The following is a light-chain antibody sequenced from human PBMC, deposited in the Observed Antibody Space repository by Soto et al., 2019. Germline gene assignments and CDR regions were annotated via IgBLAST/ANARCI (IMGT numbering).Light chain of an antibody. CDR3: SSYAGSNMGV. CDR1: SSDIGGYNY. V-gene: IGLV2-8*01. J-gene: IGLJ2*01. Sequence: QYALTQPPSASGSPGQSVAISCTGTSSDIGGYNYVSWYQIHPGKAPKLIIYEVSKRPSGVPDRFSGSKSDNTASLIVSGLQAEDEADYYCSSYAGSNMGVFGGGTKVTVL. CDR2: EVS.